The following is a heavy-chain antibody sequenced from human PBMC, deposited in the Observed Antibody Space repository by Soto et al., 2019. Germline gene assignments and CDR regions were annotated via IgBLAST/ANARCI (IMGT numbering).Heavy chain of an antibody. CDR2: IYPGDSDT. CDR3: ARHALTDYYDSSGYSLGAFDI. CDR1: GYSFTIYW. V-gene: IGHV5-51*01. D-gene: IGHD3-22*01. J-gene: IGHJ3*02. Sequence: RGESLKISCKGSGYSFTIYWIGWVRQMPGKGLEWMGIIYPGDSDTRYSPSFQGHVTISADKSISTAYLQWSSLKASDTAMYYCARHALTDYYDSSGYSLGAFDIWGQGTMVTVS.